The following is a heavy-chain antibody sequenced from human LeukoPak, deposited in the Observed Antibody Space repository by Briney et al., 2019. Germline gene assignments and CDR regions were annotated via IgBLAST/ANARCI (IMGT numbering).Heavy chain of an antibody. Sequence: PGGSLRLSCAASGFTFSSYSMNWVRQAPGKGLEWVSSISSSSSYIYYADSVKGRFTISRDNAKNSLYLQMNSLTAEDTAVFYCARASSSYAPRPPHYWGQGTLVTASS. CDR3: ARASSSYAPRPPHY. CDR2: ISSSSSYI. CDR1: GFTFSSYS. D-gene: IGHD2-2*01. V-gene: IGHV3-21*01. J-gene: IGHJ4*02.